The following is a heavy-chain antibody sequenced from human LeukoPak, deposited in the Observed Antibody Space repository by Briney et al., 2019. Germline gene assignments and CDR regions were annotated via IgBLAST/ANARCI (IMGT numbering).Heavy chain of an antibody. Sequence: GGSLRLSCAASGFTFSSYAMSWVRQAPGKGLEWVSAISGSGGSTYYADSVKGRFTISRDNSKNTLYLQMNSLRAEDTAAYYCAKRYYDSSGYYFGYWGQGTLVTVSS. CDR2: ISGSGGST. J-gene: IGHJ4*02. D-gene: IGHD3-22*01. CDR3: AKRYYDSSGYYFGY. V-gene: IGHV3-23*01. CDR1: GFTFSSYA.